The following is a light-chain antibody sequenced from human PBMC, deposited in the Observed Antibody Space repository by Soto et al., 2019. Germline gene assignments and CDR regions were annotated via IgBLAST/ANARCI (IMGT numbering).Light chain of an antibody. V-gene: IGLV2-14*01. Sequence: QSALTQPASVSGSAGQSITISCSGTMRDVGAYNLVSWYQQHPGTAPKLIIYEVRNRPSGISSQFSGSRSGNTASLTISGLQSEDEGDYYCASWDGSLSGRVFGGGTKLTVL. CDR2: EVR. CDR1: MRDVGAYNL. CDR3: ASWDGSLSGRV. J-gene: IGLJ3*02.